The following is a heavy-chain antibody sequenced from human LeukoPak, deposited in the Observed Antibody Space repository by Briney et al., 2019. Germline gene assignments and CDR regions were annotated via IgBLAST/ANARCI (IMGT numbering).Heavy chain of an antibody. J-gene: IGHJ4*02. Sequence: SETLSLTCSVSGGSLSSSNYYWGCIRQPPGKGLEWIGEINHSGSTNYNPSLKSRVTISVDTSKNQFSLKLSSVTAADTAVYYCARVDTIAAAGTWGQGTLVTVSS. V-gene: IGHV4-39*07. CDR3: ARVDTIAAAGT. CDR1: GGSLSSSNYY. CDR2: INHSGST. D-gene: IGHD6-13*01.